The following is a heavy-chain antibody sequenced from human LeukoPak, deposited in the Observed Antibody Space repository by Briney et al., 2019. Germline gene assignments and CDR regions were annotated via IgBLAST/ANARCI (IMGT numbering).Heavy chain of an antibody. Sequence: GGSLRLSCAASGFTFRDYYMSWIRQAPGKGLEWVSYISSSGSTIYYADSVKGRFTISRDNAKNSLYLQMNSLRAEDTAVYYCARVPIAARTCYYYYYMDVWGKGTTVTVSS. J-gene: IGHJ6*03. CDR1: GFTFRDYY. V-gene: IGHV3-11*01. CDR3: ARVPIAARTCYYYYYMDV. D-gene: IGHD6-6*01. CDR2: ISSSGSTI.